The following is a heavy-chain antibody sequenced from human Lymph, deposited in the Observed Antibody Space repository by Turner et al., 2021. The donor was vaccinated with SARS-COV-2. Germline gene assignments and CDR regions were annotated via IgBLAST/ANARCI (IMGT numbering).Heavy chain of an antibody. CDR1: GGSISSDY. CDR3: ARGFDY. J-gene: IGHJ4*02. V-gene: IGHV4-59*01. CDR2: ICYSGST. Sequence: QVQLQESGPELVKPSETLSLTYTVSGGSISSDYWSWIRQLPGKGLEWIGYICYSGSTNYNPSLKSRVTISVDTSKNQFSLKLSSVTAADTAVYYCARGFDYWGQGTLVTVSS.